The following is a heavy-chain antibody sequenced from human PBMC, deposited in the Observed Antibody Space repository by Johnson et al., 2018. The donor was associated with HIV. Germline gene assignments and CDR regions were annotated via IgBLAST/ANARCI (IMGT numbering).Heavy chain of an antibody. Sequence: QVQLVESGGGVVQPGGSLRLSCAASGFTFSSYGMHWVRQAPGKGLEWVAFIRYDGTSEYYADSVKGRFTISRDNSKNTLYLQMNSLRAEDTAVYYCARAGQAFDVWGQGTMVTVSS. D-gene: IGHD3-10*01. CDR1: GFTFSSYG. J-gene: IGHJ3*01. V-gene: IGHV3-30*02. CDR3: ARAGQAFDV. CDR2: IRYDGTSE.